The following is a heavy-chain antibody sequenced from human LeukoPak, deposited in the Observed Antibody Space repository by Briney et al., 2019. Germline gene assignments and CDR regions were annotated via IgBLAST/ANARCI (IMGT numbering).Heavy chain of an antibody. CDR1: GGSFSGYY. D-gene: IGHD2-2*01. V-gene: IGHV4-34*01. CDR3: ARGEDIVVVPAAIWFDP. Sequence: PSETLSLTCAVYGGSFSGYYWSRIRQPPGKGLEWIGEINHSGSTNYNPSLKSRVTISVDTSKNQFSLKLSSVTAADTAVYYCARGEDIVVVPAAIWFDPWGQGTLVTVSS. J-gene: IGHJ5*02. CDR2: INHSGST.